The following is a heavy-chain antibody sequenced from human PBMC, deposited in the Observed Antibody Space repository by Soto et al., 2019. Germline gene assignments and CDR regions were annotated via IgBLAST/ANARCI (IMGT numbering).Heavy chain of an antibody. J-gene: IGHJ4*02. CDR1: GVSMRNSY. Sequence: PSETLSLTCSVSGVSMRNSYWTWIRQSAGKGLEWIGRISTSGNTNYNPSLNSRLTMSVDTSKNQVSLKLTSVTAADTAVYYCARPNAPRGILTGYPFDYWGQGTLVTVSS. CDR3: ARPNAPRGILTGYPFDY. D-gene: IGHD3-9*01. V-gene: IGHV4-4*07. CDR2: ISTSGNT.